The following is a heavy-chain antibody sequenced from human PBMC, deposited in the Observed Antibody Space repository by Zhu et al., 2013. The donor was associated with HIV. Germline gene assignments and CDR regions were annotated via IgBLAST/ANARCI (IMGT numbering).Heavy chain of an antibody. Sequence: QVQLVQSGAEVKKPGSSVKVSCKTSGGTFGSDAISWLRQAPGQGPEWMGGIIPNFGATNYAQRFQGRLTITADNFTATAYMELTRLRSADTATYYCATHKMDYDNLGDYNVMDAWGQGTTVIVSS. D-gene: IGHD4-4*01. CDR2: IIPNFGAT. CDR1: GGTFGSDA. V-gene: IGHV1-69*06. CDR3: ATHKMDYDNLGDYNVMDA. J-gene: IGHJ6*02.